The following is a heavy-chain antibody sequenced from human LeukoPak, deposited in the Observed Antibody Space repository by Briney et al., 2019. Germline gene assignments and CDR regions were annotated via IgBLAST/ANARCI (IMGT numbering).Heavy chain of an antibody. Sequence: PSETLSLTCTVSGGSISSTGYYWGWIRQPPGKGLEWIGSIYYSGSTYYKPSLKSRVTISVDTSKNQFSLKLSSVTAADTAVYYCARGNTIFGVITRDAFDIWGQGTMVTVSS. CDR3: ARGNTIFGVITRDAFDI. V-gene: IGHV4-39*07. J-gene: IGHJ3*02. CDR2: IYYSGST. D-gene: IGHD3-3*01. CDR1: GGSISSTGYY.